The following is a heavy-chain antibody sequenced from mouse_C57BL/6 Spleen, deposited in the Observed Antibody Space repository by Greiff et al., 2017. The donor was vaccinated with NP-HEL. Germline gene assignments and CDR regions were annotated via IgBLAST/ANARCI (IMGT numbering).Heavy chain of an antibody. CDR2: ISSGSSTI. CDR1: GFTFSDYG. V-gene: IGHV5-17*01. J-gene: IGHJ1*03. D-gene: IGHD1-1*01. CDR3: ARDYGSSPWYFDV. Sequence: EVTLMESGGGLVKPGGSLKLSCAASGFTFSDYGMHWVRQAPEKGLEWVAYISSGSSTIYYADTVKGRFPIFRDTAKHPLFLQMPSLRSEDTAMYYCARDYGSSPWYFDVWGTGTTVTVSS.